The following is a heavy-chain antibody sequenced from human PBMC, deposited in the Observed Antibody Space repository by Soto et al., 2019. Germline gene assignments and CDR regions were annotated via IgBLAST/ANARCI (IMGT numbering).Heavy chain of an antibody. CDR3: ARVNVVVVAATREYYFDY. J-gene: IGHJ4*02. CDR1: GYSFTSYN. V-gene: IGHV1-2*02. D-gene: IGHD2-15*01. Sequence: QVQLVQSGAEVKKPGASVKVSCKASGYSFTSYNMHWVRQAPGQGLEWVGWINPNSGGTNYAQKFQGRVTMTRDTSISTAYMELSRLRSDDTAVYYCARVNVVVVAATREYYFDYWGQGTLVTVSS. CDR2: INPNSGGT.